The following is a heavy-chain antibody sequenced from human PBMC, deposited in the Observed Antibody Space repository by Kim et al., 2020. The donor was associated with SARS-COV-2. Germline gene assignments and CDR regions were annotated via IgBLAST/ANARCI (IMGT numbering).Heavy chain of an antibody. D-gene: IGHD6-19*01. CDR3: ARGGGSGWFVDY. Sequence: NYNPARKSRVTISVDTSKNQFSLKLSSVTAADTAVYYCARGGGSGWFVDYWGQGTLVTVSS. J-gene: IGHJ4*02. V-gene: IGHV4-34*01.